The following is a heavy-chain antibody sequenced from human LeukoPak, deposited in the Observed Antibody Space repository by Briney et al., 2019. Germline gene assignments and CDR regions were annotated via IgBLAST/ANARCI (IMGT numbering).Heavy chain of an antibody. Sequence: GGSLRLSCAASGFTFSSYEMNWVRQAPGKGLEWVSYISGSGSDIYSSDSVKGRFTISRDNAKNTLYLQMNSLRAEDTAVYYCARDLRTPSDTNIAIDYWGQGTLVTVSS. D-gene: IGHD4-23*01. CDR1: GFTFSSYE. CDR2: ISGSGSDI. V-gene: IGHV3-48*03. J-gene: IGHJ4*02. CDR3: ARDLRTPSDTNIAIDY.